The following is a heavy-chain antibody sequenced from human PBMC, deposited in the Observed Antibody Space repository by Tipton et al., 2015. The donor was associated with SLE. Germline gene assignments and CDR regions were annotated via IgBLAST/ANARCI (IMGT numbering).Heavy chain of an antibody. CDR2: IYYSGST. V-gene: IGHV4-59*12. D-gene: IGHD3-10*01. CDR3: ARRGLDYYGSSY. CDR1: GGSISSYY. Sequence: PGLVKPSETLSLTCTVSGGSISSYYWSWIRQPPGKGLEWIGYIYYSGSTNYNPSLKSRVTISVDTSKNQFSLKLSSVTAADTAVYYCARRGLDYYGSSYWGQGTLVTVSS. J-gene: IGHJ4*02.